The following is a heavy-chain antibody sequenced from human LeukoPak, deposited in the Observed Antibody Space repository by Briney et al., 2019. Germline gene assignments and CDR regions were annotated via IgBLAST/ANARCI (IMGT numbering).Heavy chain of an antibody. D-gene: IGHD6-19*01. Sequence: SPSETLSLTCTVSGGSISSGDYYWSWIRQPPGKGLEWIGYIYYSGSTYYNPSLKSRVTISLDTSKNQFSLKLRSVTAADTAVYYCARMISSGWRRGDAFDIWGQGTMVTVSS. CDR3: ARMISSGWRRGDAFDI. J-gene: IGHJ3*02. CDR1: GGSISSGDYY. V-gene: IGHV4-30-4*02. CDR2: IYYSGST.